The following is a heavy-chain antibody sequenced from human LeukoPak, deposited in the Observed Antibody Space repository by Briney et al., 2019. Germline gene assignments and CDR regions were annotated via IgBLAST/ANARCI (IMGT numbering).Heavy chain of an antibody. CDR3: AKGEGYYYGSGSYRDFDY. J-gene: IGHJ4*02. V-gene: IGHV3-23*01. D-gene: IGHD3-10*01. CDR1: GFTFSSYA. Sequence: GGSLRLSCAASGFTFSSYAMSWVRQAPGKGLEWVSAISGSGGSTYYADSVKGRFTISRDNSKNTLYLQMNSLRAEDTAVYYCAKGEGYYYGSGSYRDFDYWGQGTLVTVSS. CDR2: ISGSGGST.